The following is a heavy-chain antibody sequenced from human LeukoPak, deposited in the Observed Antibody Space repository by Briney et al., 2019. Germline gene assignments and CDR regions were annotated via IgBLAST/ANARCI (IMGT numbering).Heavy chain of an antibody. V-gene: IGHV4-34*01. CDR1: GVSFSGYY. Sequence: SETLSLTCAVYGVSFSGYYWSWIRQPLGKGLEWIGDINHSGSTNYNPSLKSRVTISVDTSKNQFSLKLSAVTAADTAVYYCARGALAVAVDYWGQGTLVTVSS. J-gene: IGHJ4*02. CDR2: INHSGST. D-gene: IGHD6-19*01. CDR3: ARGALAVAVDY.